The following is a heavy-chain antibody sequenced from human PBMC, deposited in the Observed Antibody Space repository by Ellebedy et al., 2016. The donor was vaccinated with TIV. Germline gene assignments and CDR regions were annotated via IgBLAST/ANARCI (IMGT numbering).Heavy chain of an antibody. J-gene: IGHJ4*02. Sequence: GESLKISCAASGFIFGNYFMNWVRRAPGKGLEWVANINQDGSAKYYVDSVKGRFTISRDNAKNSLYLQMHSLRAEDTAVYYCAGPAATGTKTFDYWGLGTLVTVSS. CDR1: GFIFGNYF. CDR3: AGPAATGTKTFDY. V-gene: IGHV3-7*01. D-gene: IGHD6-13*01. CDR2: INQDGSAK.